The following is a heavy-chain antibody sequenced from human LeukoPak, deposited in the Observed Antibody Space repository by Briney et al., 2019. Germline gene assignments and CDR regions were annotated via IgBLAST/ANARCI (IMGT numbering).Heavy chain of an antibody. V-gene: IGHV1-69*13. Sequence: ASVKVSCKASGGTFSSYAISWVRQAPGQGLEWMGGITPIFGTANYAQKFQGRVTITADESTSTAYMELSSLRSEDTAVYYCARVDIVVVPAGKGFYYYYGMDVWGQGTTVTVSS. D-gene: IGHD2-2*03. CDR2: ITPIFGTA. CDR3: ARVDIVVVPAGKGFYYYYGMDV. CDR1: GGTFSSYA. J-gene: IGHJ6*02.